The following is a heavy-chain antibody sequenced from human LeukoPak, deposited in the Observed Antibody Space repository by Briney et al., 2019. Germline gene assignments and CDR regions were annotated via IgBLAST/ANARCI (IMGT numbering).Heavy chain of an antibody. Sequence: GGSLRLSCAASGFTFSSYSMNWVRQAPGKGLEWVSSISSSSSYIYYADSVKGRFTISRDNAKNSLYLQINSLRAEDTAVYYCARPSIAAAADYWGQGTLVTVSS. V-gene: IGHV3-21*01. J-gene: IGHJ4*02. D-gene: IGHD6-13*01. CDR1: GFTFSSYS. CDR2: ISSSSSYI. CDR3: ARPSIAAAADY.